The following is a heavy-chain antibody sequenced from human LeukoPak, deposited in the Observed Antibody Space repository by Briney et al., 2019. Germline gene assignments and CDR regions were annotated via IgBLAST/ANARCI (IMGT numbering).Heavy chain of an antibody. CDR1: GYTFTDYY. J-gene: IGHJ4*02. D-gene: IGHD3-9*01. V-gene: IGHV1-2*02. CDR2: INPNSGGT. CDR3: ARRILTGYSHFDY. Sequence: ASVKVSCKASGYTFTDYYIHWVRQAPGQGLEWMGWINPNSGGTNYAQKFQGRVTMTRDTSISTAYMELSRLRSDDTAVYYCARRILTGYSHFDYWGQGTLVTVSS.